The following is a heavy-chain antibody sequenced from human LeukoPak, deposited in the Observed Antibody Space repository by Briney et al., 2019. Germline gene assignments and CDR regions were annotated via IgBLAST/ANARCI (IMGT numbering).Heavy chain of an antibody. D-gene: IGHD6-19*01. Sequence: PGGSLRLSCTASGFTFSSYWMDWVRQAPGKGLEWVANIKQDGSEKYYVDPVKGRFTISRDNAKNSLYLQMNSLRAEDTAVYYCARDRDWYSFDSWGQGTLVTVSS. J-gene: IGHJ4*02. CDR3: ARDRDWYSFDS. CDR2: IKQDGSEK. V-gene: IGHV3-7*03. CDR1: GFTFSSYW.